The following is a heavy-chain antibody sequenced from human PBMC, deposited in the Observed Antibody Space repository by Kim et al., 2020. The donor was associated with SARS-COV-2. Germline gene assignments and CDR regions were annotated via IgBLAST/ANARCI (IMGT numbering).Heavy chain of an antibody. CDR2: ISYDGSNK. D-gene: IGHD3-22*01. J-gene: IGHJ4*02. CDR3: AKDLTVDEGTYYYDSSDPGDY. V-gene: IGHV3-30*18. CDR1: GFTFSSYG. Sequence: GGSLRLSCAASGFTFSSYGMHWVRQAPGKGLEWVAVISYDGSNKYYADSVKGRFTISRDNSKNTLYLQMNSLRAEDTAVYYCAKDLTVDEGTYYYDSSDPGDYWGQGTLVTVSS.